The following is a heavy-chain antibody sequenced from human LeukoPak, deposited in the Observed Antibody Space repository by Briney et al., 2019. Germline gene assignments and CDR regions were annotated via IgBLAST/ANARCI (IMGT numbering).Heavy chain of an antibody. J-gene: IGHJ4*02. CDR2: IIPIFGTA. Sequence: ASAKVSCKASGGTFSSYAISWVRQAPGQGLEWMGGIIPIFGTANYAQKFQGRVTITADKSTSTAYMELSSLRSEDTAVYYCARVAGSGSYYSDYWGQGTLVTVSS. CDR1: GGTFSSYA. CDR3: ARVAGSGSYYSDY. V-gene: IGHV1-69*06. D-gene: IGHD3-10*01.